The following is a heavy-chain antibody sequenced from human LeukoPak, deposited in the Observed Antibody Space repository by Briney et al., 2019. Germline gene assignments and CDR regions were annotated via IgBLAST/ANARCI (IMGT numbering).Heavy chain of an antibody. D-gene: IGHD3-9*01. CDR3: AKEGDILTGYAGFDY. Sequence: GGSLRLSCAASGFTFSSYAMCWVRQAPGKGRGWVSAISGSGGSTYYADSVKGRFTIPRDNSKNTLYLQMNSLRAKDTAVYYCAKEGDILTGYAGFDYWGQGTLVTVSS. CDR1: GFTFSSYA. V-gene: IGHV3-23*01. J-gene: IGHJ4*02. CDR2: ISGSGGST.